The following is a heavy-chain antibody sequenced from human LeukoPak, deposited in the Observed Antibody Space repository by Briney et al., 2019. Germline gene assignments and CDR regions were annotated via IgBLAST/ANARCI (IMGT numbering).Heavy chain of an antibody. D-gene: IGHD6-13*01. CDR2: IWHDGSSI. V-gene: IGHV3-33*01. CDR3: ARSQSSSLIYY. Sequence: PVGSLRHSSVASGFSLSAYVVYSVPAAPGTRREWGAVIWHDGSSIDNADSVKGRFTFSRDNYKNTLYLQMNSLTVEDTAVYYCARSQSSSLIYYWGQGNRVTVST. CDR1: GFSLSAYV. J-gene: IGHJ4*02.